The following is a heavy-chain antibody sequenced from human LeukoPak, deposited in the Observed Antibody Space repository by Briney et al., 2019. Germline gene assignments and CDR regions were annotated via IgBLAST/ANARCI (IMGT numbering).Heavy chain of an antibody. CDR1: GYTFTSYD. V-gene: IGHV1-8*01. D-gene: IGHD3-22*01. Sequence: ASVKVSCKASGYTFTSYDINWVRQAPGQGLEWMGWMNPNSGNTGYAQKFQGRVTMTRNTSISTAYMELSSLRSEDTAVYYCARGTYDSSGYYNGYWGQGTLVTVSS. CDR3: ARGTYDSSGYYNGY. CDR2: MNPNSGNT. J-gene: IGHJ4*02.